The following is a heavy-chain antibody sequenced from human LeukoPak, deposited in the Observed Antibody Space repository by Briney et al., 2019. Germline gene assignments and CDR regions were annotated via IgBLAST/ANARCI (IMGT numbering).Heavy chain of an antibody. V-gene: IGHV3-66*01. CDR2: IHTGGST. CDR3: VGATGFGY. J-gene: IGHJ4*02. Sequence: GGSLRLSCAVSGFTVSSNYMSWVRQAPGKGLEWVSVIHTGGSTYYADSVKGRFTISRDNSKNTVYLQMNSLRAEDTAVYYCVGATGFGYGGQEPLVPVS. D-gene: IGHD1-26*01. CDR1: GFTVSSNY.